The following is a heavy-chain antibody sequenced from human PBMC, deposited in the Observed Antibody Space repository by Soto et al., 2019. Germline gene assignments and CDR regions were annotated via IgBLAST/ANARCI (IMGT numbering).Heavy chain of an antibody. CDR2: IKRDGSEK. V-gene: IGHV3-7*01. D-gene: IGHD3-9*01. Sequence: GESLKISCAASGFTFSTSWMNWVRQAPGKGLEWVAIIKRDGSEKLYADSVKGRFTISRDNAKNSLYLQMNGLRAEDTALYYCTSDWYFHNWGQGTLVTVSS. CDR3: TSDWYFHN. CDR1: GFTFSTSW. J-gene: IGHJ1*01.